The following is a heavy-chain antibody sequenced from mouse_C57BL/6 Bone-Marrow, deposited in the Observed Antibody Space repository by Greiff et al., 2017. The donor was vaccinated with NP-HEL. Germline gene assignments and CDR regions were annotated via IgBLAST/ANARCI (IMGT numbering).Heavy chain of an antibody. J-gene: IGHJ4*01. V-gene: IGHV3-6*01. CDR3: ASRGAMDY. Sequence: EVKLMESGPGLVKPSQSLSLTCSVTGYSITSGYYWNWIRQFPGNKLEWMGYISYDGSNNYNPSLKNRISITRDTSKNQFFLKLKSVTTEDTATYYCASRGAMDYWGQGTSVTVSS. CDR1: GYSITSGYY. D-gene: IGHD3-3*01. CDR2: ISYDGSN.